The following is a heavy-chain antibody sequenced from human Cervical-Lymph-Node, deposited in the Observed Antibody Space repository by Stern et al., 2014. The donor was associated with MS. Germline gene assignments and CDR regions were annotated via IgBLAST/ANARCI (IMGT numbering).Heavy chain of an antibody. Sequence: VQLVESGGGVVQPGRSLRLSCAASGFTFSSYGMHWVSQAPGKGLEWVAVIWYDGSNKYYADSVKGRFTISRDNSKNTLYLQMNSLRAEDTAVYYCARDSSGYYSNNWFDPWGQGTLVTVSS. CDR1: GFTFSSYG. D-gene: IGHD3-22*01. CDR2: IWYDGSNK. V-gene: IGHV3-33*01. J-gene: IGHJ5*02. CDR3: ARDSSGYYSNNWFDP.